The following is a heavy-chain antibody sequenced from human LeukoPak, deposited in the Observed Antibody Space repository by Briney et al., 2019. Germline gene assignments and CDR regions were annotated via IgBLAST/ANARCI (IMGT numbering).Heavy chain of an antibody. J-gene: IGHJ4*02. CDR1: GGTFSSYA. D-gene: IGHD3-22*01. CDR3: ARGSSGYWVPYY. V-gene: IGHV1-69*06. Sequence: SVKVSCKASGGTFSSYAISWVRQAPGQGLEWMGGIIPIFGTANYAQKFQGRVTITADKSTSTAYMELSSLRSEDTAVYYCARGSSGYWVPYYWGQGTLVTVSS. CDR2: IIPIFGTA.